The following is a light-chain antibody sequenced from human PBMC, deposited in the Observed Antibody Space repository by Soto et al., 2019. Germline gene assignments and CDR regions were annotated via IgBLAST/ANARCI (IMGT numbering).Light chain of an antibody. J-gene: IGLJ1*01. CDR3: QVWDSSSDHYV. CDR2: NDS. CDR1: NIGSKS. V-gene: IGLV3-21*02. Sequence: SYEVTQPPSASVDPGQTARITCGENNIGSKSVHEDQQKPDQAPVQVVYNDSDRPSRIPERFSGTNSGSTATLTISRVEAGDEADYYCQVWDSSSDHYVFGTGPKVTV.